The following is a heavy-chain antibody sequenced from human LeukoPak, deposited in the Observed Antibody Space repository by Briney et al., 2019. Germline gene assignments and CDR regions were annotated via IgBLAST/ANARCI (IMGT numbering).Heavy chain of an antibody. CDR1: GFTFRSHA. CDR3: TATYGSGSYYNED. D-gene: IGHD3-10*01. V-gene: IGHV3-23*01. Sequence: GGSLRLSCVGSGFTFRSHAMSWVRQAPEKGLEFVSGIYENGGTTYYADSVKGRFSISRDNSKNTLFLQMNSLKTEDTAVYYCTATYGSGSYYNEDWGQGTLVTVSS. CDR2: IYENGGTT. J-gene: IGHJ4*02.